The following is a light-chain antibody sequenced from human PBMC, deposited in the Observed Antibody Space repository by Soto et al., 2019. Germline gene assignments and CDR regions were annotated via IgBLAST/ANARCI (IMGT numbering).Light chain of an antibody. J-gene: IGKJ5*01. V-gene: IGKV3-11*01. Sequence: EIVLTQSPATLSLSPGERATLYCRASQSVSSYLAWYQQKPGQAPRLLIYDASNRATGIPARFSGSGSGTDFTLTISSLEPEDFAVYYCQQRSNWPRTFGQGTRREIK. CDR2: DAS. CDR1: QSVSSY. CDR3: QQRSNWPRT.